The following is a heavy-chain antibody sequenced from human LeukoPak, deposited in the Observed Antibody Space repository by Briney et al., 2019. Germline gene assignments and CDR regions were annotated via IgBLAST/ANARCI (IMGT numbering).Heavy chain of an antibody. CDR1: GRSISSGGYY. Sequence: SDTLSLTCSVSGRSISSGGYYWTWIRQPAGKGLEWIGRIYASGSTNYNPPLKSRLTISVDTSEDQFSLNLSSVTAADTAVYYCARSYSSSSVVSYYYYYMDVWGKGTTVSVSS. CDR2: IYASGST. J-gene: IGHJ6*03. V-gene: IGHV4-61*02. CDR3: ARSYSSSSVVSYYYYYMDV. D-gene: IGHD6-13*01.